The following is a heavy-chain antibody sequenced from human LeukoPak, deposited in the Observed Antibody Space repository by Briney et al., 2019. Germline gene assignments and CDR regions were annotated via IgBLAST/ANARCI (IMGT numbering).Heavy chain of an antibody. Sequence: ASVKVSCKTSGYTFTRYTIIWVRQAPGQGLEWMGWINTNTGDPTCAQGFTGRFVFSLDTSVNTAYLQISSLKAEDTAVYYCAREESSGALTWGQGTPVTVSS. CDR3: AREESSGALT. D-gene: IGHD2-15*01. CDR1: GYTFTRYT. CDR2: INTNTGDP. V-gene: IGHV7-4-1*02. J-gene: IGHJ5*02.